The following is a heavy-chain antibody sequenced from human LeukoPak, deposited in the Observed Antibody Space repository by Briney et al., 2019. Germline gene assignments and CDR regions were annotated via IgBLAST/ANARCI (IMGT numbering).Heavy chain of an antibody. J-gene: IGHJ4*02. V-gene: IGHV3-30*04. CDR2: ISYDGSDK. CDR1: GFTFHDYA. D-gene: IGHD1-26*01. Sequence: GGSLRLSCVSSGFTFHDYAMHWVRQAPGKGLEWVAVISYDGSDKYYTVSVKGRFTISRDNSKNTLYLQMNSLRTEDTALYYCARGSYWNSWGQGTLVTVSS. CDR3: ARGSYWNS.